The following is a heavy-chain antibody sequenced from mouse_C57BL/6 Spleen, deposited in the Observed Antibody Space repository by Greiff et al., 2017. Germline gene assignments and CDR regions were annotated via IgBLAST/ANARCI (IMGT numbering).Heavy chain of an antibody. D-gene: IGHD1-1*01. Sequence: QVQLKQPGAELVMPGASVKLSCKASGYTFTSYWMHWVKQRPGQGLEWIGEIDPSDSYTNYNQKFKGKSTLTVDKSTSTAYMQISSLTSEDSAVYYCAKGDVSSSYWYFDVWGTGTTVTVSS. CDR1: GYTFTSYW. CDR2: IDPSDSYT. CDR3: AKGDVSSSYWYFDV. J-gene: IGHJ1*03. V-gene: IGHV1-69*01.